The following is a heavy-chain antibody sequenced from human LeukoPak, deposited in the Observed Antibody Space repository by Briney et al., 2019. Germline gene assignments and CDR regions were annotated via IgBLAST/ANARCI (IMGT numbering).Heavy chain of an antibody. CDR3: ARDPEGGNGRGYKYHLFDY. CDR2: ISAYNGNT. J-gene: IGHJ4*02. D-gene: IGHD5-12*01. V-gene: IGHV1-18*01. Sequence: GASVKVSCKASGYTFTSYGISWVRQAPGQGLEWMGWISAYNGNTNYAQKLQGRVTMTTDTSTSTAYMELRSLRSDDTAVYYCARDPEGGNGRGYKYHLFDYWGQGTLVTVSS. CDR1: GYTFTSYG.